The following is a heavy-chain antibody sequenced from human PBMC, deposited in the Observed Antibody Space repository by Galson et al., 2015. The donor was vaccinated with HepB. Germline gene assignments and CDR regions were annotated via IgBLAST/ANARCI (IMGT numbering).Heavy chain of an antibody. Sequence: SLRLSCAASGFTVSSNYMSWVRQAPGKGLEWVSVIYSGGSTYYADSVKGRFTISADKSISTAYLQWSSLKASDTAMYYCARLGIYYYYGMDVWGQGTTVTVSS. V-gene: IGHV3-66*04. J-gene: IGHJ6*02. CDR1: GFTVSSNY. CDR3: ARLGIYYYYGMDV. CDR2: IYSGGST.